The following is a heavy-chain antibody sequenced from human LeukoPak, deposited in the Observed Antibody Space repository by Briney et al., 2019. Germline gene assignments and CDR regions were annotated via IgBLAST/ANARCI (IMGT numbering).Heavy chain of an antibody. CDR2: ISAYNGNT. J-gene: IGHJ5*02. D-gene: IGHD6-6*01. Sequence: ASVKVSCKASGYTFTSYGNSWVRQAPGQGLEWMGWISAYNGNTNYAQKLQGRVTMTTGTSTSTAYMELRSLRSDDTAVYYCARDLGSSATSTNWFDPWGQGTLVTVSS. CDR3: ARDLGSSATSTNWFDP. CDR1: GYTFTSYG. V-gene: IGHV1-18*01.